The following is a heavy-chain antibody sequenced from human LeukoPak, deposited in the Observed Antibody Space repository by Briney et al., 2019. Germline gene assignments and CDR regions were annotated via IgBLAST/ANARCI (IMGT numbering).Heavy chain of an antibody. CDR3: AREGAYSSGWSNWFDP. CDR1: GFTFSSYA. D-gene: IGHD6-19*01. CDR2: ISYEGSNK. J-gene: IGHJ5*02. V-gene: IGHV3-30*04. Sequence: GRSLRLSCAASGFTFSSYAMHWVRQAPGKGLEWVAVISYEGSNKYYADSVKGRFTISRDNSENTLYLQMNSLRAEDTAVYYCAREGAYSSGWSNWFDPWGQGTLVTVSS.